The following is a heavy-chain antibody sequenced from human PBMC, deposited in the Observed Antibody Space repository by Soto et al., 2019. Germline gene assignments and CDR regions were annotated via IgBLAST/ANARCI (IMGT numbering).Heavy chain of an antibody. J-gene: IGHJ3*02. Sequence: QLQLQESGPGLVKPSETLSLTRTVSGGSISSSSYYWGWIRQPPGKGLEWIGSIYSSGNTYYNPSLKSRVTMSVDTSKNQFSLKLSSVTAADTAVYYCAKDITMIRGVNIRANAFDIWGQGTMVTVSS. CDR3: AKDITMIRGVNIRANAFDI. CDR1: GGSISSSSYY. CDR2: IYSSGNT. V-gene: IGHV4-39*01. D-gene: IGHD3-10*01.